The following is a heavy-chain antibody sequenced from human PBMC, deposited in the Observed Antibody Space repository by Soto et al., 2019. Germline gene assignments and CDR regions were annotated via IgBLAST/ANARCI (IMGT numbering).Heavy chain of an antibody. Sequence: QVQLVESGGDVVQPGTSLRLSCAASGFTFSSYVMHWVRQAPVKGLEWVALIANDGNKHYADSVKDRFTITRDNSKNNMNLEMNSLRPEDTAVYYGAREDESSGHAGTFKLWGQGTLVTVSP. CDR1: GFTFSSYV. V-gene: IGHV3-30-3*01. J-gene: IGHJ1*01. D-gene: IGHD3-22*01. CDR3: AREDESSGHAGTFKL. CDR2: IANDGNK.